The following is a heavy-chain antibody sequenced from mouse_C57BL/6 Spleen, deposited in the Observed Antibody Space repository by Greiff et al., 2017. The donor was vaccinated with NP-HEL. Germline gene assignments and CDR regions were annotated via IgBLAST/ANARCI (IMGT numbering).Heavy chain of an antibody. J-gene: IGHJ2*01. Sequence: VQLQQSGPELVKPGASVKISCKASGYAFSSSWMNWVKQRPGKGLEWIGRIYPGDGDTNYNGKFKGKATLTADKSSSTAYMQLSSLTSEDSAVYFCARCTITTDYFDYWGQGTTLTVSS. CDR1: GYAFSSSW. D-gene: IGHD1-1*01. CDR3: ARCTITTDYFDY. V-gene: IGHV1-82*01. CDR2: IYPGDGDT.